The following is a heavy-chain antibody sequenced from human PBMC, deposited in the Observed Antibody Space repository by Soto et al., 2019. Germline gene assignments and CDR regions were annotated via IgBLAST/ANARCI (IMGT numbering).Heavy chain of an antibody. CDR3: AREALLWFGESTDAFDI. CDR1: GGSISSGDYY. D-gene: IGHD3-10*01. J-gene: IGHJ3*02. CDR2: IYYSGST. Sequence: PSETLSLTCTVSGGSISSGDYYWSWIRQPPGKGLEWIGYIYYSGSTYYNPSLKSRVTISVDTSKNQFSLKLSSVTAADTAVYYCAREALLWFGESTDAFDIWGQGTMVT. V-gene: IGHV4-30-4*01.